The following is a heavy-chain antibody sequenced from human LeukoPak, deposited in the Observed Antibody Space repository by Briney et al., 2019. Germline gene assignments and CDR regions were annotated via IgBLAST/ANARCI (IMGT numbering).Heavy chain of an antibody. CDR1: GFTFSFYD. CDR3: ARIKAHSYGSDAFDL. J-gene: IGHJ3*01. Sequence: PRGSRRLSCAASGFTFSFYDMHWVRQVAGKGLEWVSTIGTAGDTHYPDSVKGRFTISRENAKNSLYLQMNSLRAGDTAVYYCARIKAHSYGSDAFDLWGQGTMVTVSS. CDR2: IGTAGDT. D-gene: IGHD5-18*01. V-gene: IGHV3-13*04.